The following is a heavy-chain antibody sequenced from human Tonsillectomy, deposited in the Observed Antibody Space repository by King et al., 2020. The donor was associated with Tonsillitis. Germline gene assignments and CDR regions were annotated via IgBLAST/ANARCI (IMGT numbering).Heavy chain of an antibody. V-gene: IGHV5-51*01. Sequence: VQLVQSGAEVKKPGESLKISCKGSGYSFTNYWIAWVRQMPGKGMEWMGIIYPGDSDTRYSPSFKGQVTISADKSISTAYLQGSSLKASATDMYYCAKSIRQQVVPHFDYWGQGTLVTVSS. CDR1: GYSFTNYW. CDR2: IYPGDSDT. J-gene: IGHJ4*02. CDR3: AKSIRQQVVPHFDY. D-gene: IGHD6-6*01.